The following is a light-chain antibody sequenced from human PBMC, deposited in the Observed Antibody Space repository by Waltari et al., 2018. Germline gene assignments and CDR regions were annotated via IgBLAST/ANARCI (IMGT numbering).Light chain of an antibody. CDR3: CSYAGGTASIL. CDR2: EDT. CDR1: SSDVGSHNL. V-gene: IGLV2-23*01. Sequence: QSALTQPASVSGSPGQSITISCTGTSSDVGSHNLVSWYQHHPGKAPKLMIYEDTKRPSGVSNRFSVSKSGNTASLTISGLQAEDEADYYCCSYAGGTASILLGGGTKLTVL. J-gene: IGLJ2*01.